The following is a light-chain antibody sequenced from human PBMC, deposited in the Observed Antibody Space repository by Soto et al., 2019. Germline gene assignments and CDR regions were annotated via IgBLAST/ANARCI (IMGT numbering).Light chain of an antibody. V-gene: IGLV1-47*01. CDR3: AAWDDSLSVL. CDR1: SSNIGSNY. Sequence: QSVLTQPPSASGTPGQRVTIYCFGSSSNIGSNYVYWYQQFPGLAPKLLIYRNDQRPSGVPDRFSGSKSGTSASLAISGLRSEDEADYYCAAWDDSLSVLFGGGTQLTVL. J-gene: IGLJ2*01. CDR2: RND.